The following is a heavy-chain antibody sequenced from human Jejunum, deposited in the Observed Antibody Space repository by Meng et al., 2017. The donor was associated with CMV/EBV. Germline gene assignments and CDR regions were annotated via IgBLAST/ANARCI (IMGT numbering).Heavy chain of an antibody. J-gene: IGHJ4*02. CDR2: ISSSTV. CDR1: AFTFSSYS. CDR3: ARGQLVPFDY. D-gene: IGHD6-6*01. V-gene: IGHV3-48*04. Sequence: LSCSASAFTFSSYSMNWVRQAPGKGLEWVSYISSSTVYYADSVKGRFTISRDNAKNLLYLQMDSLRAEDTAVYYCARGQLVPFDYWGQGILVTVSS.